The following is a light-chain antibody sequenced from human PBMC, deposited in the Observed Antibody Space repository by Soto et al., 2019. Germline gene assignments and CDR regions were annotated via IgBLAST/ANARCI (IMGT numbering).Light chain of an antibody. CDR3: SSYTGTSSLG. J-gene: IGLJ2*01. Sequence: QSVLTQPASVSGSPGQSITISCTGTTSDVGGYNYVSWYQHHPGKAPKLMIYEVSNRPSGVSNRCSASKSGNTASLTISGLQAEDEADYYWSSYTGTSSLGVGGGTKLTVL. CDR1: TSDVGGYNY. CDR2: EVS. V-gene: IGLV2-14*01.